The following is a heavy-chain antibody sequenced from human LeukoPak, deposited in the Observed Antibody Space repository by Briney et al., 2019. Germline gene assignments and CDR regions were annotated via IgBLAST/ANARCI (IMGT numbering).Heavy chain of an antibody. D-gene: IGHD3-22*01. CDR2: IYYSGNT. Sequence: PSETVSLTCIVSGGSISRSRYYWGWIRQPPWRGLEWIGYIYYSGNTYYNPSLKSRVTISVDTSKKQVSLRLTSVTAPGPAVYYLAGGSYHYYKSGYLLYSRGQGARVTISS. J-gene: IGHJ4*02. CDR1: GGSISRSRYY. V-gene: IGHV4-39*01. CDR3: AGGSYHYYKSGYLLYS.